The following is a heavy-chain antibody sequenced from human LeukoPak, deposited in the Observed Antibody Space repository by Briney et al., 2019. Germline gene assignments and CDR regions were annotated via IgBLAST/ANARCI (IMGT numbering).Heavy chain of an antibody. Sequence: GGSLRLSCAASGFTFSNAWMSWVRQAPGKGLEWVGRIKSKTDGGTTDYAAPVKGRLTISRDDSKNTLYLQMNSLKTEDTAVYYCTTDRRNGGFDYWGQGTLVTVSS. CDR1: GFTFSNAW. CDR2: IKSKTDGGTT. J-gene: IGHJ4*02. CDR3: TTDRRNGGFDY. V-gene: IGHV3-15*01. D-gene: IGHD1-1*01.